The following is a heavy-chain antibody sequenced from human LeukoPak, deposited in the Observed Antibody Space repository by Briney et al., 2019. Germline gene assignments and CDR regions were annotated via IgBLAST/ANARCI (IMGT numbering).Heavy chain of an antibody. CDR1: GGSFSGYY. D-gene: IGHD1-26*01. V-gene: IGHV4-34*01. J-gene: IGHJ4*02. CDR2: INHSGST. CDR3: ARELTYTGSHRNFDS. Sequence: PSETLSLTCAVYGGSFSGYYWSWIRQPPGKGLEWIGEINHSGSTNYNPSLKGRVTISVDTSKNQFSLRLTSVTAADTAIYYCARELTYTGSHRNFDSWGQGALVTVSS.